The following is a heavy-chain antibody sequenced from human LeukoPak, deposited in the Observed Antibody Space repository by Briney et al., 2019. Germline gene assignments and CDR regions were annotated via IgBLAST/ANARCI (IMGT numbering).Heavy chain of an antibody. V-gene: IGHV4-59*01. J-gene: IGHJ4*02. CDR3: ARVQSDILTGYRDYFDY. CDR1: GGSISSYY. D-gene: IGHD3-9*01. CDR2: IYYSGST. Sequence: PSETLSLTCTVSGGSISSYYWSWIRQPPGKGLEWIGYIYYSGSTNYNPSLKSRVTISVDTSKNRFSLKLSSVTAADTAVYYCARVQSDILTGYRDYFDYWGQGTLVTVSS.